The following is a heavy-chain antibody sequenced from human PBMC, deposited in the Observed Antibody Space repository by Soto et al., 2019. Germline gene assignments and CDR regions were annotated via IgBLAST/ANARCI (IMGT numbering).Heavy chain of an antibody. CDR3: AGDARDVWASYRPFAY. D-gene: IGHD3-16*02. CDR2: IIPILGIA. CDR1: GGTFSSYT. J-gene: IGHJ4*02. V-gene: IGHV1-69*08. Sequence: QVQLVQSGAEVKKPGSSVKVSCKASGGTFSSYTISWVRQAPGQGLEWMGRIIPILGIANYAQKFQARVTITADKSTSTAYMQLCSLRSEATAVYYCAGDARDVWASYRPFAYWGQGSLVTV.